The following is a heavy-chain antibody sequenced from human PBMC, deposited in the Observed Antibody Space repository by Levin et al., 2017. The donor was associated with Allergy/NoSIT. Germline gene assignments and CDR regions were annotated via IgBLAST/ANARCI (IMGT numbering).Heavy chain of an antibody. CDR1: GGTFSSYA. V-gene: IGHV1-69*13. J-gene: IGHJ6*02. CDR2: IIPIFGTA. CDR3: AACKYMYCGGDPSGMDV. D-gene: IGHD2-21*02. Sequence: ASVKVSCKASGGTFSSYAISWVRQAPGQGLEWMGGIIPIFGTANYAQKFQGRVTITADESTSTAYMELSSLRSEDTAVYYCAACKYMYCGGDPSGMDVWGQGTTVTVSS.